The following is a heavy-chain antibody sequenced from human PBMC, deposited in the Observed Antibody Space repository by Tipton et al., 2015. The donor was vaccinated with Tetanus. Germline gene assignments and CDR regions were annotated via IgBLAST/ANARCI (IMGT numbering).Heavy chain of an antibody. J-gene: IGHJ4*02. CDR2: IYHSGST. CDR3: ARVVIWFGAPPSHFDY. CDR1: GGSISSGGYS. V-gene: IGHV4-30-2*01. Sequence: LRLSCAVSGGSISSGGYSWSWIRQPPGKGLEWIGYIYHSGSTYYNPSLKSRVTISVDRSKNQFSLKLSSVTAADTAVYYCARVVIWFGAPPSHFDYWGQGTLVTVSS. D-gene: IGHD3-10*01.